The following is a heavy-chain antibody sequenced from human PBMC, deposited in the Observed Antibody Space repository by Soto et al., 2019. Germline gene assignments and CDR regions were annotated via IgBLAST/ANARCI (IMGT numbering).Heavy chain of an antibody. D-gene: IGHD3-3*01. J-gene: IGHJ4*02. CDR2: IKTKSSGGTT. Sequence: DVQLVESGGDLVKPGGSLRLSCAASGFAFSDASMSWVRQAPGKGLEWVGRIKTKSSGGTTDYAAPVKGRFTISRDDSKHTVSLQMDILKAEDTAVYSCTPLASGHYGYDFWGQGTLVTVSS. CDR3: TPLASGHYGYDF. CDR1: GFAFSDAS. V-gene: IGHV3-15*01.